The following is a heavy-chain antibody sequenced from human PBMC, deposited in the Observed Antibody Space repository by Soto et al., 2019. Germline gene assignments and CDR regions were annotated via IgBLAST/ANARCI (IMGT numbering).Heavy chain of an antibody. J-gene: IGHJ6*02. V-gene: IGHV1-69*13. CDR2: IIPIFGTA. CDR3: ARTGEWELLLYYYYGMDV. D-gene: IGHD1-26*01. CDR1: GGTFSSYA. Sequence: SVKVSCKASGGTFSSYAISWVRQAPGQGLEWMGGIIPIFGTANYAQKFQGRVTITADESTSTAYMELSSLRSEDTAVYYCARTGEWELLLYYYYGMDVWGQGTTVTVSS.